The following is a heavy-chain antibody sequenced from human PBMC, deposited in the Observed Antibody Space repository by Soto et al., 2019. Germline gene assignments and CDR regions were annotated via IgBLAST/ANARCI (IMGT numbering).Heavy chain of an antibody. J-gene: IGHJ5*02. V-gene: IGHV5-51*01. CDR3: ARLAPIVVVPAAIVENWFDP. Sequence: PGESLKISCKGSGYSFTSYWIGWVRQMPGKGLEWMGIIYPGDSDTRYSPSFQGQVTISADKSISTAYLQWSSLKASDTAMYYCARLAPIVVVPAAIVENWFDPWGQGTLVTVSS. CDR2: IYPGDSDT. D-gene: IGHD2-2*01. CDR1: GYSFTSYW.